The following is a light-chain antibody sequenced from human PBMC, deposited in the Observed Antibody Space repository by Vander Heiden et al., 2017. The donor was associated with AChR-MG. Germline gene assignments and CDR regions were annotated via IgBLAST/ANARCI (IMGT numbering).Light chain of an antibody. J-gene: IGKJ4*01. V-gene: IGKV1-5*03. Sequence: DIQMTQSPSTLSASVGDRVTITCRASQSISSWLAWYQQKPGKAPKLLIYKASTLESGVPSRFNGSGSGTEFTLTISSLQPDDFATYYCQQDNSYSLTFGGGTKVEIK. CDR3: QQDNSYSLT. CDR1: QSISSW. CDR2: KAS.